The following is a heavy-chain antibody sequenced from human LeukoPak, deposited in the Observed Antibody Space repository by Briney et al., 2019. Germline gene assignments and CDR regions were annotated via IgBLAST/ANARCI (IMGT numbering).Heavy chain of an antibody. Sequence: ASVKVSCKASGFTFTSCGISWVRQAPGQGLEWMGWISVHSGKTDYSEDLQDRVTLTTDTSTSTAYMELRSLRFDDTAVYYCARKDGFTYGLPLDYWGQGTLVTVSS. CDR1: GFTFTSCG. CDR2: ISVHSGKT. CDR3: ARKDGFTYGLPLDY. D-gene: IGHD5-18*01. V-gene: IGHV1-18*04. J-gene: IGHJ4*02.